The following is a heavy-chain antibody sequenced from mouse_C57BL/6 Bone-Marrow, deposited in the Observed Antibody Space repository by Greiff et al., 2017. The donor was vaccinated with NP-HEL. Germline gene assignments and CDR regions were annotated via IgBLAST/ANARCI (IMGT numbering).Heavy chain of an antibody. CDR1: GYTFTSYG. D-gene: IGHD1-1*01. J-gene: IGHJ1*03. CDR2: IYPRSGNT. V-gene: IGHV1-81*01. Sequence: VKLMESGAELARPGASVKLSCKASGYTFTSYGISWVKQRTGQGLEWIGEIYPRSGNTYYNEKFKGKATLTADKSSSTAYMELRSLTSEDSAVYFCARDYYYGSSLWYFDVWGTGTTVTVSS. CDR3: ARDYYYGSSLWYFDV.